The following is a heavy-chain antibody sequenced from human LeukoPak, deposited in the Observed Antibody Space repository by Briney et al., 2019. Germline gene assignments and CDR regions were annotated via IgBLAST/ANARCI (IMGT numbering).Heavy chain of an antibody. CDR2: ISYTGSP. J-gene: IGHJ4*02. V-gene: IGHV4-59*08. D-gene: IGHD6-19*01. CDR1: GGSISTYY. Sequence: PSETLSLTCTDSGGSISTYYWSWIRQPPGKGLEWIGYISYTGSPNYNPSLKSRLTISIDTSRNQFSLQVSSVTAADTAVYYCARHGSDWSFDYWGQGTLVTVSS. CDR3: ARHGSDWSFDY.